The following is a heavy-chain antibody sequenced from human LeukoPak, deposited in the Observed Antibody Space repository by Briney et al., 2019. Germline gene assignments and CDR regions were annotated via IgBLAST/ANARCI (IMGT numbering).Heavy chain of an antibody. V-gene: IGHV4-34*01. CDR2: INHSGST. CDR1: GGSFSGYY. CDR3: ATDGRITMISSGIDP. D-gene: IGHD3-22*01. J-gene: IGHJ5*02. Sequence: SETLSLTCAVYGGSFSGYYWSWIRQPPGKGLEWIGEINHSGSTNYNPSLKSRVTISVDTSKNQFSLKLSSVAAADTAVYYCATDGRITMISSGIDPWGQGTLVTVSS.